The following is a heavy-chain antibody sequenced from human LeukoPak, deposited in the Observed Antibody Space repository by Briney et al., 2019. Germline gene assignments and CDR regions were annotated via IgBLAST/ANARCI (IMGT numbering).Heavy chain of an antibody. J-gene: IGHJ4*02. Sequence: SETLSLTCTVSGGSISSYYWSWIRQPAGKGLEWIGRVYTSGSTNYNPSLKSRVTMSVDTSKNQFSLKLSSVTAADTAVYYCAGQYYDILTGYYRFDYWGQGTLVTVSS. CDR2: VYTSGST. V-gene: IGHV4-4*07. CDR1: GGSISSYY. D-gene: IGHD3-9*01. CDR3: AGQYYDILTGYYRFDY.